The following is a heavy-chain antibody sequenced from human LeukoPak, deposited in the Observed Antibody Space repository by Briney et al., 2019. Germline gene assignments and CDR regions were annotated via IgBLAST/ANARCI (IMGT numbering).Heavy chain of an antibody. CDR3: ARDPYGSGSYPFDY. D-gene: IGHD3-10*01. V-gene: IGHV3-30-3*01. J-gene: IGHJ4*02. CDR2: ISYDGSNK. Sequence: GGSLRLSCAASGFTLSSYAMHWVRQAPGKGLEWVAVISYDGSNKYYADSVKGRFTISRDNSKNTLYLQMNSLRAEDTAVYYCARDPYGSGSYPFDYWGQGTLVTVSS. CDR1: GFTLSSYA.